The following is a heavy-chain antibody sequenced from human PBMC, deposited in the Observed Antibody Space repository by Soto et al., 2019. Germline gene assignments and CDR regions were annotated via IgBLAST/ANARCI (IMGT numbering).Heavy chain of an antibody. Sequence: GGSLRLSCAASGFTFNIFGMHWVRQAPGKGLEWVAAISYDGSSIFYPDSVKGRFTISRDNSKNTLYLQMNSLRVEDTAVYYCAKKLPGSQYDLFDSWGQGTLVTVSS. CDR2: ISYDGSSI. CDR3: AKKLPGSQYDLFDS. D-gene: IGHD2-15*01. CDR1: GFTFNIFG. V-gene: IGHV3-30*18. J-gene: IGHJ4*02.